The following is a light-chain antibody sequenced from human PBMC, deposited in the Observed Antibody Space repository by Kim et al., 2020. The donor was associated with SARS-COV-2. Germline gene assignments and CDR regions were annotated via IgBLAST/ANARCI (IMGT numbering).Light chain of an antibody. V-gene: IGLV3-19*01. CDR3: NSRDSNDNVV. CDR1: SLRSYY. J-gene: IGLJ2*01. Sequence: VAVGQTVRITCQGDSLRSYYATWDQQKPGQAPILVNYGKNNRPSGIPDRFSGSSSGNTASLTITGTQAGDEAEYYCNSRDSNDNVVFGGGTQLTVL. CDR2: GKN.